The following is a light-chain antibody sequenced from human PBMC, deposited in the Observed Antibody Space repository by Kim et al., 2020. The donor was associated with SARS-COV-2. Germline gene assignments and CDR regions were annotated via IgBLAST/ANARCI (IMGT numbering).Light chain of an antibody. Sequence: EIVMTQSPATLSVSPGERATLSCRASQSVSSNLAWYQQKPGQAPRLLIYGASTRATGIPARFSGSGSGTEFTLTISSLQSEDFAVYYCQQYNNWSSLGQGTKLEI. V-gene: IGKV3-15*01. J-gene: IGKJ2*01. CDR3: QQYNNWSS. CDR1: QSVSSN. CDR2: GAS.